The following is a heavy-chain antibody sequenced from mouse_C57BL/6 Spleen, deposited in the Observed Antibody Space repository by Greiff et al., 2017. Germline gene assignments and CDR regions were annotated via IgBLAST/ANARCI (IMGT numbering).Heavy chain of an antibody. V-gene: IGHV1-72*01. Sequence: QVQLQQPGAELVKPGASVKLSCKASGYTFTSYWMHWVKQRPGRGLEWIGRIDPNSGGTKYNEKFKSKATLTVDKPSSTAYMPLSSLTSEDSAVYYCARYYDYDGYFDVWGTGTTVTVSS. CDR1: GYTFTSYW. J-gene: IGHJ1*03. CDR3: ARYYDYDGYFDV. CDR2: IDPNSGGT. D-gene: IGHD2-4*01.